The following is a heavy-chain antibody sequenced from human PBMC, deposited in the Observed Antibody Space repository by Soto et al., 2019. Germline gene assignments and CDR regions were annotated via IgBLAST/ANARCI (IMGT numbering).Heavy chain of an antibody. D-gene: IGHD3-10*01. Sequence: TLSLTCTVSGGSISSGGYYWSWIRQHPGKGLEWIGYIYYSGSTYYNPSLKSRVTISVYTSKNQFSLKVRSVTAADTAVYCCATRRPLYYGSGSYYEPGYYYGMDVWGQGTTVTVSS. CDR3: ATRRPLYYGSGSYYEPGYYYGMDV. CDR1: GGSISSGGYY. V-gene: IGHV4-31*03. J-gene: IGHJ6*02. CDR2: IYYSGST.